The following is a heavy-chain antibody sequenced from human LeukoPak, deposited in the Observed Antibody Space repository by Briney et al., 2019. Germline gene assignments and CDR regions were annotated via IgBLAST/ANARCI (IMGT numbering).Heavy chain of an antibody. V-gene: IGHV3-9*03. D-gene: IGHD6-6*01. CDR3: AKDKGYSSSSDAFDI. CDR2: ISWNSGSI. Sequence: SLRLSCATSGFTFSNYWMSWVRRAPGKGLEWVSGISWNSGSIGYADSVKGRFTISRDNAKNSLYLQMNSLRAEDMALYYCAKDKGYSSSSDAFDIWGQGTMVTVSS. J-gene: IGHJ3*02. CDR1: GFTFSNYW.